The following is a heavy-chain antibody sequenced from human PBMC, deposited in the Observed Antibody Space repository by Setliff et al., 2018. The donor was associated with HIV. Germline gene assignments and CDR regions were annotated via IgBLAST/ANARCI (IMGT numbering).Heavy chain of an antibody. J-gene: IGHJ4*02. CDR2: ISSSGTNT. CDR3: AKGRSRYFDY. D-gene: IGHD3-10*01. V-gene: IGHV3-23*01. Sequence: PGGSLRLSCAASGFIFSNYAMSWVRQAPGKGLEWVSAISSSGTNTDYADSVKGRFIISRDSSKNTLYLQMNSLRAEDTAVYYCAKGRSRYFDYWGQGTLVTVSS. CDR1: GFIFSNYA.